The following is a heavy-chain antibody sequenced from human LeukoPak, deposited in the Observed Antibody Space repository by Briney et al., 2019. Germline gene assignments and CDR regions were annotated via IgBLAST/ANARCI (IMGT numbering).Heavy chain of an antibody. Sequence: SETLSLTCAVYGGSFSGYYWIWIRQPPGKGLEWIGEINHSGSTNYNPSLKSRVTISVDTSKNQFSLKLSSVTAADTAVYYCARTTTVTKSAFDIWGQGTMVTVSS. D-gene: IGHD4-17*01. CDR2: INHSGST. CDR3: ARTTTVTKSAFDI. J-gene: IGHJ3*02. CDR1: GGSFSGYY. V-gene: IGHV4-34*01.